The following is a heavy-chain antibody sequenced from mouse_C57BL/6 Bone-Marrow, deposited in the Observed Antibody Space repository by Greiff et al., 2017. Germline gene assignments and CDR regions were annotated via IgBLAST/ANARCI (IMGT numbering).Heavy chain of an antibody. Sequence: EVKLVESGGGLVKPGGSLKLSCAASGFTFSDYGMHWVRQAPEKGLEWVAYISSGSSTIFYADTVKGRFTISRDNAKNTLFLRMTSLRSEDTAMYYCARPGSYAMDYWGQGTSVTVSS. V-gene: IGHV5-17*01. CDR1: GFTFSDYG. J-gene: IGHJ4*01. CDR2: ISSGSSTI. CDR3: ARPGSYAMDY.